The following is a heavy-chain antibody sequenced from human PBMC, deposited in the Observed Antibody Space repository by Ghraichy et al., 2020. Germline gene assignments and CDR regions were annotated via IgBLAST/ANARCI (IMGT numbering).Heavy chain of an antibody. J-gene: IGHJ4*02. V-gene: IGHV3-33*01. CDR2: IWFDGSKK. D-gene: IGHD3-10*01. CDR1: GFTFSTHASSYG. Sequence: GGSLRLSCAASGFTFSTHASSYGMHWVRQAPGKGLEWVAAIWFDGSKKYYADSVNGRLTISRDDSKNTLFLQMHSLRAEDTALYYCARESSGNNYGFFDLWGQGTLVTVSP. CDR3: ARESSGNNYGFFDL.